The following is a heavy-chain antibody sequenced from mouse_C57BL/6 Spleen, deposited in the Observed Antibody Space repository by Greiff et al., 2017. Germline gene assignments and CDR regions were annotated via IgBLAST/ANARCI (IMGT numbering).Heavy chain of an antibody. CDR3: ARRILRTGYFDV. D-gene: IGHD1-1*01. J-gene: IGHJ1*03. CDR2: FHPYNDDT. CDR1: GYTFTTYP. V-gene: IGHV1-47*01. Sequence: VHLVESGAELVKPGASVKMSCKASGYTFTTYPIEWMKQNHGKSLEWIGNFHPYNDDTKYNEKFKGKATLTVEKSSSTVYLELSRLTSDDSAVYYCARRILRTGYFDVWGTGTTVTVSS.